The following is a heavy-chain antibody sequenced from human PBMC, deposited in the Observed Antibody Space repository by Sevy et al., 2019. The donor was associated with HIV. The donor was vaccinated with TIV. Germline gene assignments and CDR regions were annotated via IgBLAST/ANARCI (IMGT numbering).Heavy chain of an antibody. CDR3: ARLYSSSWTLRRYDAFDI. Sequence: SETLSLTCTVSGGSISSSSYYWGWIRQPPGKGLEWIGSIYYSGSTYYNPSLKSRVTISVATCKNQFSLKLSSVTAADTAVYYCARLYSSSWTLRRYDAFDIWGQGTMVTVSS. CDR2: IYYSGST. D-gene: IGHD6-13*01. J-gene: IGHJ3*02. CDR1: GGSISSSSYY. V-gene: IGHV4-39*01.